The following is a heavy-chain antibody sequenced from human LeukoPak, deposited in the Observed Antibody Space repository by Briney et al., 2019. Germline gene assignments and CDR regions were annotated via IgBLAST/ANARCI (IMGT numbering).Heavy chain of an antibody. CDR1: GFTFSLYE. J-gene: IGHJ4*02. V-gene: IGHV3-48*03. CDR3: ARDSFSSGWFLFDY. D-gene: IGHD6-19*01. CDR2: ISRSGGTI. Sequence: GGSLRLSCAASGFTFSLYEVNWVRQAPGKGLEWMSYISRSGGTIYYADSVKGRFTTSRDNAKNSLYLQMNSLRVEDTAVYYCARDSFSSGWFLFDYWGQGALVTVSS.